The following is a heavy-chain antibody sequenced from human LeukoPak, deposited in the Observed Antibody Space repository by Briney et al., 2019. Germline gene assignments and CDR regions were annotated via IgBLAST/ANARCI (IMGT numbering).Heavy chain of an antibody. J-gene: IGHJ4*02. Sequence: ASVKVSCKASGYTLIGNYIHWVRQAPGQGLEWMGLINPNSSVTDYAQKFQGRVTMTRDTSISTAYMELSSLRSDDTAVYYCARDLHGSGWAFDLWGQGTLVTVSS. V-gene: IGHV1-2*02. CDR3: ARDLHGSGWAFDL. CDR1: GYTLIGNY. D-gene: IGHD6-19*01. CDR2: INPNSSVT.